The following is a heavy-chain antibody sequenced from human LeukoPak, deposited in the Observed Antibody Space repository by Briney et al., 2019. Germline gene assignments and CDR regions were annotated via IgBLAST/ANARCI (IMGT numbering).Heavy chain of an antibody. CDR1: GFDFSTYA. J-gene: IGHJ5*02. D-gene: IGHD5-12*01. CDR2: ISTMSNYV. CDR3: SRDRLGGLDL. V-gene: IGHV3-21*01. Sequence: GGSLRLSCAASGFDFSTYAINWVRQAPGKGLEWVSSISTMSNYVFYGDSVKGRFTIARDNAKNSVYLQMNSLRPEDTAVYYCSRDRLGGLDLWGQGTLVTVSS.